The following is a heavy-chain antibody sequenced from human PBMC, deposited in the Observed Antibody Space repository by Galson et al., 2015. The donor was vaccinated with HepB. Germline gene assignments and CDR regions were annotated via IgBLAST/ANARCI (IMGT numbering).Heavy chain of an antibody. CDR1: GYTFTSYY. CDR3: TRDSLGNYQFDY. V-gene: IGHV1-46*01. CDR2: INPSGGTT. D-gene: IGHD1-7*01. Sequence: SVKVSCKASGYTFTSYYLHWVRQAPGQGLEWMGMINPSGGTTNYAQKLQGRITVTRDTSTNTVYKELSSLGSEDTAIYYCTRDSLGNYQFDYWGQGTLVTVSS. J-gene: IGHJ4*02.